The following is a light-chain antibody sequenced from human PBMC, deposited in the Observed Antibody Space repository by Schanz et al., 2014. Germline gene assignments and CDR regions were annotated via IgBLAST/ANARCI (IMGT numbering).Light chain of an antibody. CDR1: QSVLYSANNKNY. Sequence: DFVMTQSPDSLAVSLGERATINCKSSQSVLYSANNKNYLAWYQQKPGQPPKLLIYWASTRESGVPDRFSGSGSGTDFTLTISSLQAEDVAVYYCQQYLVYRTFGQGTKVEIK. J-gene: IGKJ1*01. V-gene: IGKV4-1*01. CDR2: WAS. CDR3: QQYLVYRT.